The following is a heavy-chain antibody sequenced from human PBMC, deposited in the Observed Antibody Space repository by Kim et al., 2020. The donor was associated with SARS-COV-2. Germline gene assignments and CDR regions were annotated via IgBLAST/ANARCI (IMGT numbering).Heavy chain of an antibody. Sequence: GGSLRLSCAASGFTFSSYGMHWVRQAPGKGLEWVAVISYDGSNKYYADSVRGRFTISRDNSKNTLYLQMNSLRAEDTAVYYCARGRGRYYYGSGSYRYYYYGMDVWGQGTTVTVSS. D-gene: IGHD3-10*01. J-gene: IGHJ6*02. CDR1: GFTFSSYG. CDR2: ISYDGSNK. CDR3: ARGRGRYYYGSGSYRYYYYGMDV. V-gene: IGHV3-33*05.